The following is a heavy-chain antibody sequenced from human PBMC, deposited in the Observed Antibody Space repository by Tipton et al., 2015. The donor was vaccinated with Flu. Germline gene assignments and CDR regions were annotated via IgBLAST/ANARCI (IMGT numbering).Heavy chain of an antibody. CDR1: GGSISSYY. D-gene: IGHD4-11*01. Sequence: TLSLTCTVSGGSISSYYWSWIRQPPGKGLEWIGYIYYSGSTNYNPSLKSRVTISADTSKNQFSLKLSSVTAADTAVYYCARMTTALNFDYWGQGTLVTVSS. J-gene: IGHJ4*02. CDR2: IYYSGST. CDR3: ARMTTALNFDY. V-gene: IGHV4-59*01.